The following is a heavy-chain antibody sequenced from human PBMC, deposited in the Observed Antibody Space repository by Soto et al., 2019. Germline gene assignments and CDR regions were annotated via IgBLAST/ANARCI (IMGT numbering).Heavy chain of an antibody. CDR1: GGTFSSYS. CDR3: ARDLGCSSTSCYLNWFAP. CDR2: IIPIFGTA. J-gene: IGHJ5*02. Sequence: QVQLVQSGAEVKKPGSSVKVSCKASGGTFSSYSISWVRQAPGQGLEWMGGIIPIFGTANYAQKFQGRVTITADESPSTAYLELSRLRSEDTAVYYCARDLGCSSTSCYLNWFAPWGQGTLVPVSS. V-gene: IGHV1-69*01. D-gene: IGHD2-2*01.